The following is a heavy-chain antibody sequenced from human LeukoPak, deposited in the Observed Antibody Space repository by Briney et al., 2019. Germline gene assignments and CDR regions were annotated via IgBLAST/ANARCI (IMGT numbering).Heavy chain of an antibody. V-gene: IGHV1-18*01. J-gene: IGHJ4*02. CDR1: GYTFTSYG. Sequence: ASVKVSCKASGYTFTSYGISWVRQAPGQGLEWMGWISAYNGNTNYAQKLQGRVTMTTDTSTSTAYMELRSLRSDDTAVYYCARTADKYSSGWYYFDYRGQGTLVTVSS. CDR3: ARTADKYSSGWYYFDY. CDR2: ISAYNGNT. D-gene: IGHD6-19*01.